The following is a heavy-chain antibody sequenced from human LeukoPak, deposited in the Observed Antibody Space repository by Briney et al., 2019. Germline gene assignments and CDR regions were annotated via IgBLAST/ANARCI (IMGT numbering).Heavy chain of an antibody. Sequence: PGGSLRPSCAASGFNFDDYAMHWVRQAPGKGLEWVSGISWNSDSMGYADSVKGRFTVSRDNAKNSLYLQMNSLRTEDTALYYCAKGPSLHQLDYWGQGTLVTVSS. CDR3: AKGPSLHQLDY. J-gene: IGHJ4*02. CDR2: ISWNSDSM. V-gene: IGHV3-9*01. CDR1: GFNFDDYA. D-gene: IGHD3-16*02.